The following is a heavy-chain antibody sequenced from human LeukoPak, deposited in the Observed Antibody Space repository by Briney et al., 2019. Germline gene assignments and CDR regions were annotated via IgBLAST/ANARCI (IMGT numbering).Heavy chain of an antibody. CDR2: IYYSGST. Sequence: PSETLSLTCTVSGGSISSSSYCWGWIRQPPGKGLEWIGSIYYSGSTYYNPSLKSRVTISVDTSKNQFSLKLSSVTAADTAVYYCARRRGSGWNPIDHWGQGTLVTVSS. D-gene: IGHD6-19*01. V-gene: IGHV4-39*01. J-gene: IGHJ4*02. CDR1: GGSISSSSYC. CDR3: ARRRGSGWNPIDH.